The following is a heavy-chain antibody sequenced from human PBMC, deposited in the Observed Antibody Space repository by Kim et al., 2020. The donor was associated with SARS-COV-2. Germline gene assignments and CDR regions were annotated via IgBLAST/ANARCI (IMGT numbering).Heavy chain of an antibody. J-gene: IGHJ4*02. V-gene: IGHV4-34*01. D-gene: IGHD6-13*01. CDR3: ARVDSSSWYKTLGY. Sequence: NPSLKSRVTISVDTSKNQFSRKLSSVTAADTAVYYCARVDSSSWYKTLGYWGQGTLVTVSS.